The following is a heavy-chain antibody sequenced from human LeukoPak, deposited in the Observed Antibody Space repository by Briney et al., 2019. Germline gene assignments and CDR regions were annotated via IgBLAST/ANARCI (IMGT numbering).Heavy chain of an antibody. D-gene: IGHD6-19*01. Sequence: ASVKVSCKASGYTFNIYAMHWVRQAPGQRLEWMGWINAGNGNTKYSQKFQGRVTITRDTSASTAYMELSSLRSEDTAVYYCARDHGWYLDLYYFDYWGQGTLVTVSS. CDR3: ARDHGWYLDLYYFDY. V-gene: IGHV1-3*01. CDR2: INAGNGNT. J-gene: IGHJ4*02. CDR1: GYTFNIYA.